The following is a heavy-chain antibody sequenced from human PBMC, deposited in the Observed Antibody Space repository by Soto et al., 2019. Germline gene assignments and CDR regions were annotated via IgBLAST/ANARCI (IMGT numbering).Heavy chain of an antibody. CDR1: GGTFSSYA. J-gene: IGHJ4*02. Sequence: SVKVSCKSSGGTFSSYAISWVRQAPGQGLEWLGGIIPIFGTANYAQKFQGRVTITADESTSTAYMELSSLRSEDTAVYYCARDLRGFYFDYWGQGTLVTVSS. D-gene: IGHD5-12*01. V-gene: IGHV1-69*13. CDR2: IIPIFGTA. CDR3: ARDLRGFYFDY.